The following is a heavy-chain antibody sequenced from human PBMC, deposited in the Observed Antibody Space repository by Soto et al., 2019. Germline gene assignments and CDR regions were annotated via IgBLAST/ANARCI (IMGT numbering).Heavy chain of an antibody. J-gene: IGHJ4*02. CDR3: ARESRVAATLFDY. CDR2: IWYDGSNK. Sequence: SLRLSYATSGFTFSSYGMHWFRQAPGKGLEWVAVIWYDGSNKYYADSVKGRFTISRDNSKNTLYLQMNSLRAEDTAVYYCARESRVAATLFDYWGQGT. D-gene: IGHD2-15*01. V-gene: IGHV3-33*01. CDR1: GFTFSSYG.